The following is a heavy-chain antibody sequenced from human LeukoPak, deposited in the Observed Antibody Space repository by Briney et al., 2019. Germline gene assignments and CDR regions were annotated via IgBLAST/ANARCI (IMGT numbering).Heavy chain of an antibody. Sequence: GRPLRLSCAASGFTFSSYAMHWVRQAPGKGLEWVAVISYDGSNKYYADSVKGRFTISRDNSKNTLYLQMNSLRAEDTAVYYCAREVLAAAGKVFDPWGQGTLVTVSS. J-gene: IGHJ5*02. V-gene: IGHV3-30*04. D-gene: IGHD6-13*01. CDR1: GFTFSSYA. CDR3: AREVLAAAGKVFDP. CDR2: ISYDGSNK.